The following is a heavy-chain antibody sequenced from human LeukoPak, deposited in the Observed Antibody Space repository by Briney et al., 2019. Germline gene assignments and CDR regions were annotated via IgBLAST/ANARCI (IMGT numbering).Heavy chain of an antibody. V-gene: IGHV1-46*01. CDR1: GYTFTSYY. Sequence: GASVKVSCKASGYTFTSYYMHWVRQAPGQGLEWMGIINPSGGSTSYARKFQGRVTMTEDTSTDTAYMELSSLRSEDTAVYYCATISYGDPSGFDYWGQGTLVTVSS. CDR3: ATISYGDPSGFDY. CDR2: INPSGGST. D-gene: IGHD4-17*01. J-gene: IGHJ4*02.